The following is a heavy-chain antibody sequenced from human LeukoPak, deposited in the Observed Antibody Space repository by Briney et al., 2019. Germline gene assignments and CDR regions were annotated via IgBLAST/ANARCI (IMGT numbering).Heavy chain of an antibody. V-gene: IGHV1-18*01. CDR2: ISAYNGNT. J-gene: IGHJ4*02. CDR3: ARAGVDRDGYNPSDY. Sequence: ASVKLSCKASGYTSTSYGISCVRQAPAQGLQWIACISAYNGNTNYAQKLQGRVTMTTDTSTSRAYMWLRGLRSDDTAVYYCARAGVDRDGYNPSDYWGQGTLVTVSS. D-gene: IGHD5-24*01. CDR1: GYTSTSYG.